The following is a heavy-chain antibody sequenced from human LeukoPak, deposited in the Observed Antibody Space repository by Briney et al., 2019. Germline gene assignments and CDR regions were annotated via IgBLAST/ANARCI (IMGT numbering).Heavy chain of an antibody. CDR2: ISSGGSTI. J-gene: IGHJ4*02. CDR1: GFTFSSYE. V-gene: IGHV3-48*03. Sequence: GGSLRLSCAASGFTFSSYEMNWVRQAPGKGLEWVSYISSGGSTIDYADSVKGRFTISRDNPKNSLYLQMNTLRAEDTAVYYCARDYYGSGSPIDCWGQGTLVTVSS. D-gene: IGHD3-10*01. CDR3: ARDYYGSGSPIDC.